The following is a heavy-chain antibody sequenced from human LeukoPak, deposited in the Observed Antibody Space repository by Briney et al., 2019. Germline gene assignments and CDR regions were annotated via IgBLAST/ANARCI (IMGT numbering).Heavy chain of an antibody. CDR1: GYTFTGYY. CDR3: ARELRRGDY. D-gene: IGHD1-26*01. CDR2: MNPNSGNT. Sequence: GASVKVSCKASGYTFTGYYMHWVRQATGQGLEWMGYMNPNSGNTGYAQKFQGRVTMTRNTSINTAYMELSSLRSEDTAVYYCARELRRGDYWGQGTLVTVSS. V-gene: IGHV1-8*02. J-gene: IGHJ4*02.